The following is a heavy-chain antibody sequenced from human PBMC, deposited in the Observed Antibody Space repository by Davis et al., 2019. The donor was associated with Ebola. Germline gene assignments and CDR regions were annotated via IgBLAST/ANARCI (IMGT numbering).Heavy chain of an antibody. CDR1: GFTVSSNY. CDR2: IYSGGST. Sequence: GGSLRLSCAASGFTVSSNYMSWVRQAPGKGLEWVSVIYSGGSTYYADSVKGRFTISRHNSKNTLYLQMNSLRAEDTAVYYCARDRGYSSSSFWFDPWGQGTLVTVSS. J-gene: IGHJ5*02. CDR3: ARDRGYSSSSFWFDP. D-gene: IGHD6-6*01. V-gene: IGHV3-53*04.